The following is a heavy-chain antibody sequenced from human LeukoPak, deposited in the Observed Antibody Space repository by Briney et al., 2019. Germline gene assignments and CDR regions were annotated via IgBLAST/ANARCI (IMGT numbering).Heavy chain of an antibody. Sequence: ASVKVSCKASGYTFTGYYMHWVRQAPGQGLEWMGWINPNSGGTNYAQKFQGRVTMTRDTSISTAYMELRRLRSDATAVSYCARLAVPGIYYFDYWGQGTLVTVSS. CDR2: INPNSGGT. J-gene: IGHJ4*02. V-gene: IGHV1-2*02. CDR1: GYTFTGYY. D-gene: IGHD6-19*01. CDR3: ARLAVPGIYYFDY.